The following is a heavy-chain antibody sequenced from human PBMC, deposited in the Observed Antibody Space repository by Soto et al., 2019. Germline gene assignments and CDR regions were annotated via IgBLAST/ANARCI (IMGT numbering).Heavy chain of an antibody. J-gene: IGHJ6*02. V-gene: IGHV3-7*01. CDR3: ARGWGYFDSSGFPYLYAMDV. CDR2: IKEDGSEK. CDR1: GFTFSTYW. D-gene: IGHD3-22*01. Sequence: VGSLRLSCAASGFTFSTYWMSWVRQAPGKGLEWVANIKEDGSEKYYVDSVEGRFTISRDNAKNSLYLQMTSLRAEDTALYYCARGWGYFDSSGFPYLYAMDVWGQGATVTVSS.